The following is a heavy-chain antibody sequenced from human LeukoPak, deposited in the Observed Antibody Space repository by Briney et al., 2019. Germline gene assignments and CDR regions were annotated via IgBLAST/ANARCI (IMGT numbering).Heavy chain of an antibody. J-gene: IGHJ6*02. CDR1: GYTFTSYG. CDR2: ISAYNGNT. V-gene: IGHV1-18*01. D-gene: IGHD2-2*01. Sequence: ASVKVSCKASGYTFTSYGISWVRQAPGQGLEWMGWISAYNGNTNYAQKLQGRVTMTTDTSTSIAHMELRSLRSDDTAVYYCARDTPFFPRSRVVPAAKGLGPYGMDVWGQGTTVTVSS. CDR3: ARDTPFFPRSRVVPAAKGLGPYGMDV.